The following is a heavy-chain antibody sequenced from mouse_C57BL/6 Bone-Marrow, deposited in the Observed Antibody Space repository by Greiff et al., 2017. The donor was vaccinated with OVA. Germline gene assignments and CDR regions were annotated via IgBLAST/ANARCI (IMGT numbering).Heavy chain of an antibody. J-gene: IGHJ3*01. V-gene: IGHV10-1*01. CDR3: VRHSPGFAY. CDR1: GFSFNTYA. D-gene: IGHD6-1*01. Sequence: EVQLVESGGGLVQPKGSLKLSCAASGFSFNTYAMNWVRQAPGKGLAWVARIRSKSNNYATYYADSVKDRFTISRDDSEIMLYLQMNNLKTEDTAMYYCVRHSPGFAYWGQGTLVTVSA. CDR2: IRSKSNNYAT.